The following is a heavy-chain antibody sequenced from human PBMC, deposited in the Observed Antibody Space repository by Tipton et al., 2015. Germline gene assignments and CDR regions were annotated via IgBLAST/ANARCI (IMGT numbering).Heavy chain of an antibody. CDR3: ARGAGNSSTWDFDY. CDR2: IYYSGRT. J-gene: IGHJ4*02. Sequence: TLSLTCSVSGASISSSPYYWGWIRQPPGKGLEWIASIYYSGRTHYNAALMSRVTISVDTSKNQFSLKVRSVTAADTAVYYCARGAGNSSTWDFDYWGQGSLVTVSS. V-gene: IGHV4-39*01. CDR1: GASISSSPYY. D-gene: IGHD6-13*01.